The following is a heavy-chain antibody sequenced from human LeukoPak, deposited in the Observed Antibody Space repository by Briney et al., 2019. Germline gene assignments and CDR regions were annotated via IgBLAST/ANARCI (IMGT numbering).Heavy chain of an antibody. J-gene: IGHJ4*02. V-gene: IGHV3-7*01. CDR1: GFTFSSYW. D-gene: IGHD6-13*01. CDR3: ARDQQSSSWYFDDY. CDR2: IKQDGSEK. Sequence: GGSLRLSCAASGFTFSSYWMSWVRQAPGKGLEWVANIKQDGSEKYYVDSVKGRFTISRDNEKNSLYLQMNSLRAEDTAVSYCARDQQSSSWYFDDYWGQGTLVTVCS.